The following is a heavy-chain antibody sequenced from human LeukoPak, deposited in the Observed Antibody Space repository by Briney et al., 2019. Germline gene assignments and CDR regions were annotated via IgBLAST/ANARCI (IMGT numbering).Heavy chain of an antibody. J-gene: IGHJ5*02. CDR1: GFTFSSYA. V-gene: IGHV3-23*01. CDR3: AKTEIGDILTGSPLGWFDP. Sequence: NPGGSLRLSCAASGFTFSSYAMSWVRQAPGKGLEWVSAISGSGGSTYYADSVKGRFTISRDNSKNTLYLQMNSLRAEDTAVYYCAKTEIGDILTGSPLGWFDPWGQGTLVTVSS. CDR2: ISGSGGST. D-gene: IGHD3-9*01.